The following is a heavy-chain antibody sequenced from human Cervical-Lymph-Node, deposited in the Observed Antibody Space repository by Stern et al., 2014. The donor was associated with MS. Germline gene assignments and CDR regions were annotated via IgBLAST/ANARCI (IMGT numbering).Heavy chain of an antibody. V-gene: IGHV1-69*01. CDR3: ARGPRANYYDSSGLNWFDP. CDR1: GGTFSTYA. CDR2: IIPIFGTA. D-gene: IGHD3-22*01. Sequence: QVQLVQSGAEVKKPGSSVMVSCKAPGGTFSTYAISWVRQAPGQGLEWMGGIIPIFGTANYAQKFQGRVTITADESTSTAYMELSSLRSEDTAVYYCARGPRANYYDSSGLNWFDPWGQGTLVTVSS. J-gene: IGHJ5*02.